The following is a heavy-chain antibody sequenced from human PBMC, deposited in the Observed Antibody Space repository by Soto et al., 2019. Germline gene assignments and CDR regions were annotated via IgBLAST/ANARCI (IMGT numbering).Heavy chain of an antibody. CDR2: ISGYNGDT. D-gene: IGHD7-27*01. CDR3: ARDTGATDTPQSNDY. Sequence: QVQLLQSGAEVKKPGASVKVSCKTSGYLFTAYGISWLRRAPGQGPEWLGWISGYNGDTKQAQKFQGRVTMTTDTSTSTAYMDLRRLRSDDTAVYYCARDTGATDTPQSNDYWGQGTLVTVSS. J-gene: IGHJ4*02. V-gene: IGHV1-18*01. CDR1: GYLFTAYG.